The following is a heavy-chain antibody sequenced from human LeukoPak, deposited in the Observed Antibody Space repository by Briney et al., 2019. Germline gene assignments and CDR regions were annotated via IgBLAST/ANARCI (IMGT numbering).Heavy chain of an antibody. CDR3: ARDLVVSGSGYYSYGMDV. CDR1: GYSISTGYY. D-gene: IGHD3-10*01. V-gene: IGHV4-38-2*02. J-gene: IGHJ6*04. Sequence: SETLSLTCAVSGYSISTGYYWGWIRQPPGKGLEWIGTIYHSGRTYYIPSLKSRATISVDTSKNQFSLKLTSVTAADTAVYYCARDLVVSGSGYYSYGMDVWGKGTTVTVSS. CDR2: IYHSGRT.